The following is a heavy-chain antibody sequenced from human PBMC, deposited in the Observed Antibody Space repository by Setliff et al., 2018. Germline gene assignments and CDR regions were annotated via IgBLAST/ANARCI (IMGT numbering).Heavy chain of an antibody. Sequence: ASVKVSCKTSGYTFISYGISWVRQAPGQGLEWMGWISGYNGNTDYAQNFQGRVTMTTDASTSTAYMELRSLRSDDTAVYYCARVPRLEWLLPTFDSWGQGTLVTVSS. J-gene: IGHJ4*02. D-gene: IGHD3-3*01. CDR3: ARVPRLEWLLPTFDS. CDR1: GYTFISYG. CDR2: ISGYNGNT. V-gene: IGHV1-18*01.